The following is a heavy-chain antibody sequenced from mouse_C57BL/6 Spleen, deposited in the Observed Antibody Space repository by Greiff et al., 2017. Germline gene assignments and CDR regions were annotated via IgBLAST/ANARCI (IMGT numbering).Heavy chain of an antibody. Sequence: QVQLQQPGAELVKPGASVKMSCKASGYTFTGYWITWVKQRPGQGLEWIGDIYPGSGSTNYNEKFKSKATLTVDTSSSKAYMQLSSLTSEGSAVYYFARRRDYDYDIWYFDVWGTGTTVTVSS. V-gene: IGHV1-55*01. CDR1: GYTFTGYW. J-gene: IGHJ1*03. CDR3: ARRRDYDYDIWYFDV. D-gene: IGHD2-4*01. CDR2: IYPGSGST.